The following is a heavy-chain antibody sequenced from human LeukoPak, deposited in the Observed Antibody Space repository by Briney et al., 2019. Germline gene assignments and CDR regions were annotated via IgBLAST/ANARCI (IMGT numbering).Heavy chain of an antibody. CDR1: GFTFSSYS. D-gene: IGHD3-22*01. J-gene: IGHJ4*02. CDR3: ARRSVNGYDSSGYYPW. Sequence: PGGSLRLSCAASGFTFSSYSMNWVRQAPGKGLEWVSSISSSSSYIYYAVSVKGRFTISRDNAKNSLYLQMNSLRAEDTAVYYCARRSVNGYDSSGYYPWWGQGTLVTVSS. V-gene: IGHV3-21*01. CDR2: ISSSSSYI.